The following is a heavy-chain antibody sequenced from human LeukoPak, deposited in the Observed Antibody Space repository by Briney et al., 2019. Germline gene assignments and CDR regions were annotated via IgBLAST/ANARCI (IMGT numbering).Heavy chain of an antibody. V-gene: IGHV4-4*07. CDR3: ARDSLAGYSGYDRRLDY. J-gene: IGHJ4*02. CDR2: IYTSGST. Sequence: SETLSLTCTVSGDSISSYYWSWIRQPAGNGLEWIGRIYTSGSTNYNPSLKSRVTISVDTSKNQFSLKLSSMTAADTAVYYCARDSLAGYSGYDRRLDYWGQGTLVTVSS. CDR1: GDSISSYY. D-gene: IGHD5-12*01.